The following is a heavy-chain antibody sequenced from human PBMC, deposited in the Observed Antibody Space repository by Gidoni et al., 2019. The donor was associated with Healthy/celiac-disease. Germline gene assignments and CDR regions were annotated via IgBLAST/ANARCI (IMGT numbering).Heavy chain of an antibody. CDR2: INHSGST. CDR1: GGSFSGYY. V-gene: IGHV4-34*01. D-gene: IGHD4-17*01. CDR3: ARSLRWRSIDY. J-gene: IGHJ4*02. Sequence: QVQLQQWGAGMLKHSETLSLTCAVDGGSFSGYYWSWIRQPPGKGLEWIGAINHSGSTNYNPSLKRRVTISVDTSKNQFSLKLSSLTAADTAVYYCARSLRWRSIDYWGQGTLVTVSS.